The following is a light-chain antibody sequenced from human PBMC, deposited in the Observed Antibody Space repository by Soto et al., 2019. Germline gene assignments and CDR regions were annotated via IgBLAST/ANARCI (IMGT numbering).Light chain of an antibody. Sequence: EIVMTQSASTLSRSPGERATLSCRASQSFNSIYLAWYQKKPGQAPRLLIYGASSRATGIPDRFSGSGSGTDFTLTISRMEPEDFAVYYCHQYDSWTFGQGTKVDIK. CDR1: QSFNSIY. J-gene: IGKJ1*01. CDR3: HQYDSWT. V-gene: IGKV3-20*01. CDR2: GAS.